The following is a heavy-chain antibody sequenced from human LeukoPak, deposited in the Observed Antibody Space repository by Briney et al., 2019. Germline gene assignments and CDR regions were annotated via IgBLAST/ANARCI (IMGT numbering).Heavy chain of an antibody. CDR3: ARVDRYHYYLDV. J-gene: IGHJ6*03. CDR2: IMPLFNTA. V-gene: IGHV1-69*05. Sequence: SVKVSCKASGGTFSSYSITWVRQAPGQGLEWMGGIMPLFNTANYAQQFQGRVTITTDESTSTAYMELSSLRFEDTAMYYCARVDRYHYYLDVWGKGITVTVSS. CDR1: GGTFSSYS.